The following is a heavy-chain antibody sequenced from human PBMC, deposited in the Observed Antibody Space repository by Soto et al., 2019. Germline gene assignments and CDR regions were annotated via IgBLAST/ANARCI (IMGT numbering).Heavy chain of an antibody. Sequence: QVQLQESGPGLVKPSQTMSLICTVSGGSISSGDYYWSWIRQPPGKGLEWIAYIYYSGSTYYNPSLKGRVSISADTSKNQFFLKLSSVTAADTAVYYCAREDTVAGRQRFVDYWGQGTLVTVSS. CDR1: GGSISSGDYY. D-gene: IGHD6-19*01. J-gene: IGHJ4*02. CDR2: IYYSGST. CDR3: AREDTVAGRQRFVDY. V-gene: IGHV4-30-4*01.